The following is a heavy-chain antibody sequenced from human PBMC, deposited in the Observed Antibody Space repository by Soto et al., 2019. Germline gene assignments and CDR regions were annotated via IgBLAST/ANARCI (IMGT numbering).Heavy chain of an antibody. V-gene: IGHV3-30*18. J-gene: IGHJ4*02. D-gene: IGHD3-22*01. Sequence: GGSLRLSCAASGFTFSSYGMHWVRQAPGKGLEWVAVISYDGSNKYYADSVKGRFTISRDNSKNTLYLQMNSLRAEDTAVYYCAKDRPTYSRGYSFYFDYGGQGTLVPFSS. CDR2: ISYDGSNK. CDR1: GFTFSSYG. CDR3: AKDRPTYSRGYSFYFDY.